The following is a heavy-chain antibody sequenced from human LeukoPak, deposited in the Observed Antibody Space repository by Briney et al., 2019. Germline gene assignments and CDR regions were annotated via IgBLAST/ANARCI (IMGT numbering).Heavy chain of an antibody. J-gene: IGHJ4*02. CDR1: GFTFSSYA. CDR3: AINMITFGGVIGDFDY. D-gene: IGHD3-16*02. Sequence: PGGSLRLSCAASGFTFSSYAMSWVRQAPGKGLEWVSAISGSGGSTYYADSVKGRFTISRDNSKNTLYLQMNSLRAEDTAVYYCAINMITFGGVIGDFDYWGQGTLVTVSS. V-gene: IGHV3-23*01. CDR2: ISGSGGST.